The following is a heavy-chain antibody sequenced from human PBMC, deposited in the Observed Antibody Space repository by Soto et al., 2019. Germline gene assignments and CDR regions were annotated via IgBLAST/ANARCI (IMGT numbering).Heavy chain of an antibody. D-gene: IGHD1-1*01. Sequence: QVQLVESGGGVVQPGRSLRLSCAASGFTFSSYAMHWVRQAPGKGLEWVAVISYDGSNKYYADSVKGRFTISRDNSKNTLYLQMNSLRAEDTAVYYCARDRLRYNWNDFTYDYYGMDVWGQGTTVTVSS. J-gene: IGHJ6*02. CDR2: ISYDGSNK. V-gene: IGHV3-30-3*01. CDR3: ARDRLRYNWNDFTYDYYGMDV. CDR1: GFTFSSYA.